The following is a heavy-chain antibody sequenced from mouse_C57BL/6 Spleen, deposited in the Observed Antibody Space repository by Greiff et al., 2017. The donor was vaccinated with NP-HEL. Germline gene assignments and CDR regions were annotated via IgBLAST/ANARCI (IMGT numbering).Heavy chain of an antibody. V-gene: IGHV1-15*01. CDR2: IDPETGGT. CDR1: GYTFTDYE. CDR3: TRGGNLYYAMDY. Sequence: VQLQQSGAELVRPGASVTLSCKASGYTFTDYEMHWVKQTPVHGLEWIGAIDPETGGTASNQKFKGKAILTADKSSSTAYMELRSLTSEDSAVYYCTRGGNLYYAMDYWGQGTSVTVSS. D-gene: IGHD2-1*01. J-gene: IGHJ4*01.